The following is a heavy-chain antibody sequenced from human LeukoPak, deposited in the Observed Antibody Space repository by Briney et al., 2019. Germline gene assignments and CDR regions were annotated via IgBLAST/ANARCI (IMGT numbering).Heavy chain of an antibody. V-gene: IGHV4-59*01. CDR2: IYYSGST. J-gene: IGHJ4*02. D-gene: IGHD3-10*01. CDR1: GGSISSYY. Sequence: ETSETLSLTCTVSGGSISSYYWSWIRQPPGKGLEWIGYIYYSGSTNYNPSLKSRVTISVDTSKNQFSLKLSSVTAADTAVYYCARDRYGSGSSPDYWGQGTLVTVSS. CDR3: ARDRYGSGSSPDY.